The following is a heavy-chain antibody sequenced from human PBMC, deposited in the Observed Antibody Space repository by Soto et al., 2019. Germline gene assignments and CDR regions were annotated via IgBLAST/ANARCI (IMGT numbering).Heavy chain of an antibody. Sequence: ASVKVSGKASGYTVTSYAMHWVRQAPGQRLEWMGWINAGNGNTKYSQKFQGRVTITRDTSASTAYMELSSLRSEDTAVYYCARDRDIVVVPAAESVWFDPWGKGPLVPVSP. CDR1: GYTVTSYA. CDR2: INAGNGNT. D-gene: IGHD2-2*01. J-gene: IGHJ5*02. V-gene: IGHV1-3*01. CDR3: ARDRDIVVVPAAESVWFDP.